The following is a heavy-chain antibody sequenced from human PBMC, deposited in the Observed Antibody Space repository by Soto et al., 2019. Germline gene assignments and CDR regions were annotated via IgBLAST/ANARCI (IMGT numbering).Heavy chain of an antibody. CDR2: FYYSGST. J-gene: IGHJ4*02. V-gene: IGHV4-39*01. D-gene: IGHD1-26*01. CDR3: ARRGSGSYHDY. Sequence: QLQLQESGPGLVKPSETLSLTCTVSGGSISSSNYYWGWIRQPPGKGLEWIGTFYYSGSTYYNPSLKGRVTISVDTSKNQFSLKLSSVTAADTAVYYCARRGSGSYHDYWGQGTLVTVSS. CDR1: GGSISSSNYY.